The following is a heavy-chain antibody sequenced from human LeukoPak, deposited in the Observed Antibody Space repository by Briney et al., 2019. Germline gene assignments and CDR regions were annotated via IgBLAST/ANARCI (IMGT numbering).Heavy chain of an antibody. CDR3: ARFVVFGYSSGEVAPGHFDY. CDR1: GFTVSSNY. D-gene: IGHD6-19*01. CDR2: IYSGGST. J-gene: IGHJ4*02. V-gene: IGHV3-66*01. Sequence: SGGSLRLSCAASGFTVSSNYMSWVRQAPGKGLEWVSVIYSGGSTYYADSVKGRFTISRDNSKNTLYLQMNSLRAEDTAVYYCARFVVFGYSSGEVAPGHFDYWGQGTLVTVSS.